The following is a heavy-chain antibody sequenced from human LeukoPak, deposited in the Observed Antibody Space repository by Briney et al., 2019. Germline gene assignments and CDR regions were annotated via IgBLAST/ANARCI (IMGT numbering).Heavy chain of an antibody. D-gene: IGHD2-15*01. CDR3: AKDGGSCYSGDVGCSYGMDV. CDR1: GFTFDDYA. CDR2: ISWNSGSI. V-gene: IGHV3-9*01. J-gene: IGHJ6*02. Sequence: PGGSLRLSCAASGFTFDDYAVHWVRQAPGKGLEWVSGISWNSGSIGYADSVKGRFTISRDNAKNSLYLQMNSLRAEDTALYYCAKDGGSCYSGDVGCSYGMDVWGQGTTVTVSS.